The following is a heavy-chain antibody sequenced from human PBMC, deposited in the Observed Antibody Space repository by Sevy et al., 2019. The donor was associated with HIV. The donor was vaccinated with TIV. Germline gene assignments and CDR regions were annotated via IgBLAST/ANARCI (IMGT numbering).Heavy chain of an antibody. CDR1: GGSISTGGFS. V-gene: IGHV4-30-2*01. J-gene: IGHJ3*01. CDR2: IYRTGNT. D-gene: IGHD3-16*01. CDR3: VRGPSYGYVSYGFDV. Sequence: SETPSLTCAVSGGSISTGGFSWNWIRQPPGKGLEWIGHIYRTGNTYYNPSLGSRVSISVDRSKNQFSLKLSSVTAADTAVYYCVRGPSYGYVSYGFDVWGQGTMVTVSS.